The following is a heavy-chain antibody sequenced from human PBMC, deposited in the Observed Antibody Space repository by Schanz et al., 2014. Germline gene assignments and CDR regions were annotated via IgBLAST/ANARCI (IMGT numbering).Heavy chain of an antibody. D-gene: IGHD2-15*01. CDR3: AKGMGYCSGGTCYDYYYYGLDV. CDR1: GFAFSVYG. V-gene: IGHV3-NL1*01. CDR2: ISGSGGST. J-gene: IGHJ6*02. Sequence: QVQMVESGGGVVQPGRSLRLSCAASGFAFSVYGMHWVRQAPGKGPEWGSAISGSGGSTYYADSVKGRFTISRDNSENTLYLQMNSLSADDAAVFYCAKGMGYCSGGTCYDYYYYGLDVWGQGTTVTVSS.